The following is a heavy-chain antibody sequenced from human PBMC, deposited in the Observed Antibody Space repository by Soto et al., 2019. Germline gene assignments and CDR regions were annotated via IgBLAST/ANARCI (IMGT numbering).Heavy chain of an antibody. Sequence: GASVKVSCKVSGYTLTELSMHWVRQAPGKGLEWVGGFDPEDGETIYAQKFQGRGTMTEDTSTDTAYMELSSLRSEDTAVYYCATDRRYGSGSYYYPAYYYGMDVWGQGTTVTVSS. J-gene: IGHJ6*02. D-gene: IGHD3-10*01. CDR2: FDPEDGET. CDR3: ATDRRYGSGSYYYPAYYYGMDV. V-gene: IGHV1-24*01. CDR1: GYTLTELS.